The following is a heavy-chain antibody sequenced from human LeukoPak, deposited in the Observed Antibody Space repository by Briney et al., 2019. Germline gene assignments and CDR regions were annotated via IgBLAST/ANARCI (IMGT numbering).Heavy chain of an antibody. V-gene: IGHV3-33*01. J-gene: IGHJ4*02. CDR1: GFTFSSYG. Sequence: PGGSLRLSCAASGFTFSSYGMNWVRQAPGKGLEWVAIIWYDGSNRNYADSVKGRFAISRDNSKNTLYLQMNSLRAEDTAVYYCARGSRPYVEMATLGDWGQGTLVIVSS. D-gene: IGHD5-24*01. CDR2: IWYDGSNR. CDR3: ARGSRPYVEMATLGD.